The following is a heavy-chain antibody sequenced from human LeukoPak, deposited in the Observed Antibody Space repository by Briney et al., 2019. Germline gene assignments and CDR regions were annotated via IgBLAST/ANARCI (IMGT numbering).Heavy chain of an antibody. CDR1: GVPISGYY. J-gene: IGHJ4*02. CDR3: ARWGGNSYGYYFDY. V-gene: IGHV4-59*01. D-gene: IGHD5-18*01. CDR2: GFYSGST. Sequence: SETLSLTCTVSGVPISGYYWSWIRQPPGKGLEWIGYGFYSGSTNYNPSLKSRVAISVDISKGQFSLKVTSVTAADTAVYYCARWGGNSYGYYFDYWGQGALVTVSS.